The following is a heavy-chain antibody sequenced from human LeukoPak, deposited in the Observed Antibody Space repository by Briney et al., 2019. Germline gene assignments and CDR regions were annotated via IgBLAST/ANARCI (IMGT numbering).Heavy chain of an antibody. J-gene: IGHJ6*02. D-gene: IGHD6-19*01. CDR2: IYYSGST. CDR3: ARVGDDSSGWYWNYYCGMDV. CDR1: GGSISSYY. V-gene: IGHV4-59*01. Sequence: SETLSLTCTVSGGSISSYYWSWIRQPPGKGLEWIGYIYYSGSTNYNPSLKSRITISVDTSKNQFSLKLSSVTAADTAVYYCARVGDDSSGWYWNYYCGMDVWGQGTTVTVSS.